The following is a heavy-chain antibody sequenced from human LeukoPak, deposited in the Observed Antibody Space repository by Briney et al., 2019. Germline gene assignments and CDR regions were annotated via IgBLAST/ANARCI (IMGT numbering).Heavy chain of an antibody. Sequence: ASVKVSCKASGYIFTDYYIHWVRQAPGQGLEWMGWIKPSSGGTNYAQNFQGRVTMTRDTSINTAYMELSRLRSDDTAVYYCARDLMVRGPMDVWGKGTTVTVSS. CDR1: GYIFTDYY. CDR3: ARDLMVRGPMDV. V-gene: IGHV1-2*02. J-gene: IGHJ6*03. CDR2: IKPSSGGT. D-gene: IGHD3-10*01.